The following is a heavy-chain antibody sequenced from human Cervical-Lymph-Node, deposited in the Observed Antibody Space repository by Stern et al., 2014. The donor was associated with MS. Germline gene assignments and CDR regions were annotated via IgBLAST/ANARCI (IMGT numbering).Heavy chain of an antibody. CDR3: ARDSRHSDSSRSYPLDK. CDR1: GGTFSVYA. J-gene: IGHJ3*02. V-gene: IGHV1-69*06. D-gene: IGHD3-22*01. Sequence: QVQLVQSGAEVKNPGSSVTVSCRASGGTFSVYAFNWVRQAPGQGLEWVGGIIPILGTGNYAQKFQGRVMISADTSTSTVYMELSSLKFEDTAVYYCARDSRHSDSSRSYPLDKWGQGTVVTVSS. CDR2: IIPILGTG.